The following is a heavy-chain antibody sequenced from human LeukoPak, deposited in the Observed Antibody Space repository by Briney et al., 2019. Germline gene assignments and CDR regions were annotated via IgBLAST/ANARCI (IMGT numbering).Heavy chain of an antibody. CDR1: GITFDIYW. CDR2: IKRDGSEK. Sequence: GGSLRLSCAASGITFDIYWMRWVRQAPGKGLQWVANIKRDGSEKYYVDSVKGRFTISSDNARNSLYLQMKGLRAEDTAVYYCVRDRMRSTRAFDLWGQGTMVSVSS. J-gene: IGHJ3*01. CDR3: VRDRMRSTRAFDL. V-gene: IGHV3-7*04.